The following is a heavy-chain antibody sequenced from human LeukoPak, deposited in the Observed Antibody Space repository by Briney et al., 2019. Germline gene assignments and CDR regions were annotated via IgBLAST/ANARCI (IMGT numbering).Heavy chain of an antibody. V-gene: IGHV1-8*01. J-gene: IGHJ4*02. CDR2: MNSDITST. CDR1: GYTFNSYD. CDR3: ARGGYYFDY. Sequence: ASVNVSCKASGYTFNSYDITWVRQATGQGLEWMGWMNSDITSTGFAQKFQGRITMTRNASISTAYMELTGLTSEDTAMYYCARGGYYFDYWGQGTLITVSS.